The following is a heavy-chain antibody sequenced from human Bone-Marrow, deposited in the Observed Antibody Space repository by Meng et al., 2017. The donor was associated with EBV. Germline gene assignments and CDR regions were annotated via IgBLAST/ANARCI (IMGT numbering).Heavy chain of an antibody. J-gene: IGHJ4*02. CDR3: ASESGRGFTPDY. Sequence: QVQGVEAGAVVKKPGCSVKVSCWTSGGTLNSDAVSWVRQAPGQGLEWMGGLIPMSGAPHYAQKFQGRVTITADESTSTHYMDLSNLRSDDTAMYYCASESGRGFTPDYWGQGTLVTVSS. CDR1: GGTLNSDA. CDR2: LIPMSGAP. V-gene: IGHV1-69*01. D-gene: IGHD3-10*01.